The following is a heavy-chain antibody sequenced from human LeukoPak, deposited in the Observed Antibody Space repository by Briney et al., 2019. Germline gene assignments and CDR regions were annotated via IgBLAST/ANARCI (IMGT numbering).Heavy chain of an antibody. D-gene: IGHD3-16*01. CDR2: ISYDGSNK. Sequence: GGSLRLSCAASGFTFSSYAMHWVRQAPGKGLEWAAVISYDGSNKYYADSVKGRFTISRDNSKNTLYLQMNSLRAEDTAVYYGGGDPLGGGNTFDSWGKGPLVTVSS. J-gene: IGHJ4*02. CDR3: GGDPLGGGNTFDS. V-gene: IGHV3-30-3*01. CDR1: GFTFSSYA.